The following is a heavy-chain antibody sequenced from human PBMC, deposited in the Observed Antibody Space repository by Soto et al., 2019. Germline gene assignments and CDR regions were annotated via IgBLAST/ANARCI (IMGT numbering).Heavy chain of an antibody. CDR2: IYYSGST. J-gene: IGHJ4*02. CDR1: GGSISSSNYY. Sequence: SETLSLTCTVSGGSISSSNYYWGWIRQPPGKGLEWIGYIYYSGSTNYNPSLKSRVTISVDTSKNQFSLKLSSVTAADTAVYYCAKSDGRYWGQGTLVTVSS. CDR3: AKSDGRY. V-gene: IGHV4-61*05.